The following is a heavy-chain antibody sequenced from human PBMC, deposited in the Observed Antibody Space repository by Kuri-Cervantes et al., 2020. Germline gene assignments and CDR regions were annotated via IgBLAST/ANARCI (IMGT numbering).Heavy chain of an antibody. CDR1: GGSISSYY. CDR3: ANEDGDYCDAWDY. Sequence: AESLTLTCTVSGGSISSYYWSWIRQPPGKGLEWIGYIYYSGSTNYNPTLKSRVTISVDTSKNQFSLKLSSVTAADTAVYYCANEDGDYCDAWDYWGQGTLVTVSS. J-gene: IGHJ4*02. V-gene: IGHV4-59*12. D-gene: IGHD4-17*01. CDR2: IYYSGST.